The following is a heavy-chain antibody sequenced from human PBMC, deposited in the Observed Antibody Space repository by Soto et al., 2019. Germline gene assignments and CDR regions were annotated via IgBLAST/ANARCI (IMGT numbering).Heavy chain of an antibody. D-gene: IGHD2-21*02. Sequence: PSETLSLTCAVCGGSISSGRYSCRWIRQPPGKGLEWIGYIYHSGSTYYNPSLKSRVTISVDRSKNQFSLKLSSVTAADTAVYYCARSWTGVTSYEYWGPATRVT. CDR1: GGSISSGRYS. J-gene: IGHJ4*02. CDR3: ARSWTGVTSYEY. V-gene: IGHV4-30-2*01. CDR2: IYHSGST.